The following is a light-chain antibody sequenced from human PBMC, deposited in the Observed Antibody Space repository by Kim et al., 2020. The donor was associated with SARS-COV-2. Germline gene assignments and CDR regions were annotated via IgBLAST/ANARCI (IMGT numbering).Light chain of an antibody. Sequence: LSPGERAPLSCRASQSVSSYLAWFQQKPGQAPRLLIYDASNRATGIPARFSGRGAGTDFTLTISSLEPEDFAVYYCQQRSNWPLTFGGGTKVDIK. CDR2: DAS. J-gene: IGKJ4*01. CDR1: QSVSSY. CDR3: QQRSNWPLT. V-gene: IGKV3-11*01.